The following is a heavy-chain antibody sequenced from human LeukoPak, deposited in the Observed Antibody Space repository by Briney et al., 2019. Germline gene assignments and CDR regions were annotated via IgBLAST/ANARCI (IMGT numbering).Heavy chain of an antibody. CDR3: AKVPPRQWLNYYYYYGMDV. D-gene: IGHD6-19*01. Sequence: PGGSLRLSCAASGFTFSSYGMHWVRQAPGKGLEWEAVISYDGSNKYYADSVKGRFTISRDNSKNTLYLQMNSLRAEDTAVYYCAKVPPRQWLNYYYYYGMDVWGQGTTVTVSS. CDR2: ISYDGSNK. J-gene: IGHJ6*02. V-gene: IGHV3-30*18. CDR1: GFTFSSYG.